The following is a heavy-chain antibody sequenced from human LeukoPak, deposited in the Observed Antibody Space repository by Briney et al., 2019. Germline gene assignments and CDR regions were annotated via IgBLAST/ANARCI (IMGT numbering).Heavy chain of an antibody. Sequence: QTLSLTCAVSGDSVSSKNGAWNWIRQSPSRGLEWLGRTYYRSKWYNDYAESMEGRMTISQDTSKNQYSLHLNSVTPDDTAVYYCARDLGTTGWHTFWGQGTLVTVSS. J-gene: IGHJ4*02. CDR1: GDSVSSKNGA. V-gene: IGHV6-1*01. CDR2: TYYRSKWYN. CDR3: ARDLGTTGWHTF. D-gene: IGHD6-19*01.